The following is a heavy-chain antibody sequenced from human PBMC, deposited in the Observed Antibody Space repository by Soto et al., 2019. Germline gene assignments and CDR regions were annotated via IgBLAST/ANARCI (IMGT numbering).Heavy chain of an antibody. CDR3: ARGPTSDKVDY. J-gene: IGHJ4*02. CDR1: GGSITNNNYY. V-gene: IGHV4-30-4*01. Sequence: LSLTCTVSGGSITNNNYYWSWIRQPPGKGLEWIGHMYNSGTTYSNPSLKGRVTISGDTSKNQFSLNLSSVTAADTAVYYCARGPTSDKVDYWGQGTLVTVSS. CDR2: MYNSGTT.